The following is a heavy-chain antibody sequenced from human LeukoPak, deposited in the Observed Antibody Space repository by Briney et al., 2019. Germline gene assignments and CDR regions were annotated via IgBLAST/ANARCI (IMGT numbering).Heavy chain of an antibody. V-gene: IGHV1-2*02. CDR2: INPNSGGT. D-gene: IGHD6-13*01. Sequence: ASVKVSCKASGYTFTGYYMHWVRQAPGQGLEWMGWINPNSGGTNYAQKFQRRVTMTRDTSISTAYMELSRLRSDDTAVYYCARAGRRIAAAHDYWGQGTLVTVSS. CDR3: ARAGRRIAAAHDY. CDR1: GYTFTGYY. J-gene: IGHJ4*02.